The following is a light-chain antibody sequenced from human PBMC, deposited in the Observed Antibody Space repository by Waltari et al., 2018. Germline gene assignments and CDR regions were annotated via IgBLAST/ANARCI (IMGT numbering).Light chain of an antibody. CDR2: SAS. V-gene: IGKV1-27*01. Sequence: DIQMTQSPSSLSASVGDRVTNTCRASQDTSNYLAWYQQNPGKVPNLLIFSASTLKSGVPPRFSGSGSGTDFTLTINSLRPEDVATYYCQKYDSVPWTFGQGTKVEIK. CDR1: QDTSNY. CDR3: QKYDSVPWT. J-gene: IGKJ1*01.